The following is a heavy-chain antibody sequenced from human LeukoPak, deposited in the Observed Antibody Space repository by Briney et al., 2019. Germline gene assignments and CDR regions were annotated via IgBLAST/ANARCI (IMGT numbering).Heavy chain of an antibody. D-gene: IGHD5-18*01. V-gene: IGHV3-21*04. CDR2: ISSSSSYI. CDR1: GFTFSSYS. CDR3: ARDMSGYNYGADY. J-gene: IGHJ4*02. Sequence: GGSLRLSCAASGFTFSSYSMNWVRQAPGKGLEWVSSISSSSSYIYYADSVKGRFTISRDNSKNTLYLQMNSLRAEDTAVYYCARDMSGYNYGADYWGQGTLVTVSS.